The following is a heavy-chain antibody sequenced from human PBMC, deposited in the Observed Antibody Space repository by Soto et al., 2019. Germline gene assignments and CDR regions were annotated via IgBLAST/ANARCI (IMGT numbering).Heavy chain of an antibody. Sequence: PGGSLRLSCAASGFTFSSYGMHWVRQAPGKGLEWVAVIWYDGSNKYYADSVKGRFTISRDNSKNTLYLQMNSLRAEDTAVYYCARDKTPNIVATIFGYWGQGTLVTVSS. V-gene: IGHV3-33*01. CDR3: ARDKTPNIVATIFGY. D-gene: IGHD5-12*01. CDR2: IWYDGSNK. CDR1: GFTFSSYG. J-gene: IGHJ4*02.